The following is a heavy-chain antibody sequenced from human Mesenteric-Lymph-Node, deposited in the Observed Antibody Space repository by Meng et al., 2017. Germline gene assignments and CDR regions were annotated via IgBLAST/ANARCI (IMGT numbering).Heavy chain of an antibody. V-gene: IGHV3-23*01. D-gene: IGHD1-26*01. Sequence: GESLKISCAASGFSFSSHAMSWVRQAPGKGLEWISAISGGGSSTYYADSVKGRFTISRDNAKNSLYLQMNSLRAEDTAVYYCARSYYQTDYWGQGTLVTVSS. CDR3: ARSYYQTDY. J-gene: IGHJ4*02. CDR2: ISGGGSST. CDR1: GFSFSSHA.